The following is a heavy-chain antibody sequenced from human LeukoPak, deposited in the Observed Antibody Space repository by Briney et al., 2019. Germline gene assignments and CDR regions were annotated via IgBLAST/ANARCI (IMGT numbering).Heavy chain of an antibody. CDR2: IYSGGST. V-gene: IGHV3-53*01. CDR3: ARVRSLGSGLDY. Sequence: GGSLRLSCAASGFTVSSNYMSWVRQAPGKGLEWVSVIYSGGSTYYADSVKGRFTISRDNSKNTLYLQMNCLRAEDTAVYYCARVRSLGSGLDYWGQGTLVTVSS. J-gene: IGHJ4*02. CDR1: GFTVSSNY. D-gene: IGHD6-25*01.